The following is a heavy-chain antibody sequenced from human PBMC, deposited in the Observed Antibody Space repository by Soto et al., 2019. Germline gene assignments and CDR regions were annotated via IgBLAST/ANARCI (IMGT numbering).Heavy chain of an antibody. CDR3: ARDWYSSSWSKTIDY. CDR1: GGTFSSYA. CDR2: IIPIFGTA. J-gene: IGHJ4*02. D-gene: IGHD6-13*01. V-gene: IGHV1-69*13. Sequence: GASVKVSCKASGGTFSSYAISWVRQAPGQGLEWMGGIIPIFGTASYAQKFQGRVTITADESTSTAYMELSSLRSDDTAVYYCARDWYSSSWSKTIDYWGQGTLVTVSS.